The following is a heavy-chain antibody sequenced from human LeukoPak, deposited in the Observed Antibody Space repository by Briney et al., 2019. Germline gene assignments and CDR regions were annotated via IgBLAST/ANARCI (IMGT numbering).Heavy chain of an antibody. Sequence: GESLKISCKGSGYSFTSYWIGWVRQMPGKGLEWMGIIYPGDSDIRYSPSFQGQVTISADKSISIAYLQWTSLKASDTAIYYCARLSIAVSGDFDYWGQGTLVTVSS. V-gene: IGHV5-51*01. D-gene: IGHD6-19*01. CDR1: GYSFTSYW. J-gene: IGHJ4*02. CDR2: IYPGDSDI. CDR3: ARLSIAVSGDFDY.